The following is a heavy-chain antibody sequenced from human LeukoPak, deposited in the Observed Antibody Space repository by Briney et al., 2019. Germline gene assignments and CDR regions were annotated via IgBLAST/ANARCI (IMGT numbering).Heavy chain of an antibody. D-gene: IGHD2-15*01. CDR1: GGSISSYY. CDR2: IYYSGST. V-gene: IGHV4-59*01. CDR3: ARVGEYCSGGSCYSWFDP. Sequence: PSETLSLTCTVSGGSISSYYWSWIRQPPGKGLEWIGYIYYSGSTNYNPSLKSRVSISVDTSKNQFSLKLSSVTAADTAVYYCARVGEYCSGGSCYSWFDPWGQGTLVTVSS. J-gene: IGHJ5*02.